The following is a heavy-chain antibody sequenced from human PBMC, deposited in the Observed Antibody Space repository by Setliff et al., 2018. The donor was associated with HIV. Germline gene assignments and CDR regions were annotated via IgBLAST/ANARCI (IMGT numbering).Heavy chain of an antibody. V-gene: IGHV5-51*01. D-gene: IGHD3-10*01. Sequence: GESLKISCKGSGSSFTNYWVGWVRQMPANGLEWMGLIWPDDSDTIYSPSFQGQVIMSVDKSISTAYLQWSSLKAPDTAMYYCARLGKSGELYAYWGQGTLVTVSS. J-gene: IGHJ4*02. CDR3: ARLGKSGELYAY. CDR1: GSSFTNYW. CDR2: IWPDDSDT.